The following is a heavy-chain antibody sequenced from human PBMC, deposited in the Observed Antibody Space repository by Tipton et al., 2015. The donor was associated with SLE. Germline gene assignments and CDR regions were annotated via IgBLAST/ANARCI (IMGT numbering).Heavy chain of an antibody. Sequence: TLSLTCTVSGGSISSYYWSWIRQPPGKGLEWIGYIYYSGSTNYNPSLKSRVTISVDTSKNQFSLKLSSVTAADTAVYYCAGSSIAARGGFDYWGQGTLVTVSS. D-gene: IGHD6-6*01. V-gene: IGHV4-59*01. CDR3: AGSSIAARGGFDY. J-gene: IGHJ4*02. CDR2: IYYSGST. CDR1: GGSISSYY.